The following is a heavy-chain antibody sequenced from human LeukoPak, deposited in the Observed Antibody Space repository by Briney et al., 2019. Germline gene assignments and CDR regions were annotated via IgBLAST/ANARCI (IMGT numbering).Heavy chain of an antibody. CDR3: ARHIPRGNNYFDS. CDR1: GFTFTTYW. D-gene: IGHD3-16*01. J-gene: IGHJ4*02. CDR2: INVDGNKK. V-gene: IGHV3-7*01. Sequence: PGGSLRLSCATSGFTFTTYWMSWVRQAPGKGLEWVANINVDGNKKYYVDSVEGRFTISRDNAKNSLYLQMNGLRAEDTAMYFCARHIPRGNNYFDSWGQGTLVTVSS.